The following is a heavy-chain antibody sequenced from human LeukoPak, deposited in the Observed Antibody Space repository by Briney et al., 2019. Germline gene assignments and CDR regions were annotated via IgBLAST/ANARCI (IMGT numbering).Heavy chain of an antibody. J-gene: IGHJ4*02. D-gene: IGHD6-13*01. CDR1: GFTFSSYA. Sequence: GGSLRLSSSASGFTFSSYAMHWVRPAPGKGLEYVSAISSNGGSTYYADSVKGRFTISRDNSKNTLYLQMSSLRAEDTAVDYCVKESSAAAGFDYWGQGTLVTVSS. CDR2: ISSNGGST. CDR3: VKESSAAAGFDY. V-gene: IGHV3-64D*09.